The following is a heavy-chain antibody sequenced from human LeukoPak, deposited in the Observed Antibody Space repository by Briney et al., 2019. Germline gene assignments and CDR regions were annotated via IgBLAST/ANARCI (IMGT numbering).Heavy chain of an antibody. J-gene: IGHJ4*02. V-gene: IGHV3-30-3*01. CDR2: ISYDGSNK. CDR1: GFTFSSYA. Sequence: GGSLRLSCAASGFTFSSYAMHWVRQAPGKGLEWVAVISYDGSNKYYADSVKGRFTISRDNSKNTLYLQMNSLRAEDTAVYYCARAGITIYKYYFDYWGQGTLVTVSS. CDR3: ARAGITIYKYYFDY. D-gene: IGHD3-9*01.